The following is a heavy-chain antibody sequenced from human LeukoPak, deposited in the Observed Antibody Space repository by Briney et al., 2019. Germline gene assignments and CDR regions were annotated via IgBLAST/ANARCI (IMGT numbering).Heavy chain of an antibody. CDR1: GFTFDDYG. V-gene: IGHV3-20*04. Sequence: GGSLRLSCAASGFTFDDYGMSWVRQAPGKGLEWVSGTNWNGGSTGYADSVKGRFTISRDNSKNTLYLQMNSLRAEDTAVYYCARAGRPYQLPYFDYWGQGTLVTVSS. J-gene: IGHJ4*02. CDR2: TNWNGGST. CDR3: ARAGRPYQLPYFDY. D-gene: IGHD2-2*01.